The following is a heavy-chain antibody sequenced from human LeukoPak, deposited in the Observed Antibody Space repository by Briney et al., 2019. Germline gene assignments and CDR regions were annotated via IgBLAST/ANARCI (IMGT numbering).Heavy chain of an antibody. Sequence: RGSLRLSCAASGFTFSNAWMSWVRQAPGKGLEWVGRIKSKTDGGTTDYAAPVKDRFTISRDDSKNTLYLQMNSLKTEDTAVYYCTTRNSSGWFDYWGQGTLVTVSS. CDR3: TTRNSSGWFDY. CDR2: IKSKTDGGTT. CDR1: GFTFSNAW. J-gene: IGHJ4*02. D-gene: IGHD6-25*01. V-gene: IGHV3-15*01.